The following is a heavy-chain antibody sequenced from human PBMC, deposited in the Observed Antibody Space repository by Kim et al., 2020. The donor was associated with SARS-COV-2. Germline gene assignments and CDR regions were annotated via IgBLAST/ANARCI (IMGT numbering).Heavy chain of an antibody. D-gene: IGHD3-16*01. Sequence: SQTLSLTCTVSGGSISSSSYYWDWIRQPPGKGLEWIGSIYYSGSTYYNPSLKSRVTISVDTSKNQFSLKLSSVTAADTAVYYCARQGGGFAAPLYYFDYWGQGTLVTVSS. CDR3: ARQGGGFAAPLYYFDY. CDR1: GGSISSSSYY. CDR2: IYYSGST. J-gene: IGHJ4*02. V-gene: IGHV4-39*01.